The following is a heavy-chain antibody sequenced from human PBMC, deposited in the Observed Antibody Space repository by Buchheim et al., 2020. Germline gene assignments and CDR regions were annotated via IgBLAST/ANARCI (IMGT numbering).Heavy chain of an antibody. V-gene: IGHV3-72*01. CDR1: GFTFSDHY. D-gene: IGHD6-13*01. CDR2: IRNKAHSYTT. Sequence: EVQLVESGGGLVQPGGSLRLSCAASGFTFSDHYMDWVRQAPGKGLEWVGRIRNKAHSYTTEYAASVKGRFTISRDDSKNSLYLQMNSLKTEDTAVYYCARTPSSSWSEFDYWGQGTL. J-gene: IGHJ4*02. CDR3: ARTPSSSWSEFDY.